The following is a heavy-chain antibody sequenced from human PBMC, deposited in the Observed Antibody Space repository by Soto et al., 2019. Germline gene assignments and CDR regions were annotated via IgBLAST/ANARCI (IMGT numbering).Heavy chain of an antibody. CDR3: ARGKGHWRQVTSPFDY. D-gene: IGHD3-16*01. CDR2: MNPNSGNT. CDR1: GYTFTSYD. Sequence: QVQLVQSGAEVKKPGASVKVSCKASGYTFTSYDINWVRQATGQGVEWMGWMNPNSGNTGYAQKFQGRVTMTRNTSISTAYMELSSLRSEDTAVYYCARGKGHWRQVTSPFDYWGQGTLVTVSS. J-gene: IGHJ4*02. V-gene: IGHV1-8*01.